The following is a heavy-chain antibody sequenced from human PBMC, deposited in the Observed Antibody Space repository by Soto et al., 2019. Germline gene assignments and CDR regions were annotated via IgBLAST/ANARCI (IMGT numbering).Heavy chain of an antibody. CDR3: ASSHCSGGSCGYYYYGMDV. CDR1: GGAFSSYA. Sequence: ASVKVSCKASGGAFSSYAISWVRQAPGQGLEWMGGIIPIFGTANYAQKFQGRVTITADKSTSTAYMELSSLRSEDTAVYYCASSHCSGGSCGYYYYGMDVWGQGTTVTVSS. D-gene: IGHD2-15*01. CDR2: IIPIFGTA. J-gene: IGHJ6*02. V-gene: IGHV1-69*06.